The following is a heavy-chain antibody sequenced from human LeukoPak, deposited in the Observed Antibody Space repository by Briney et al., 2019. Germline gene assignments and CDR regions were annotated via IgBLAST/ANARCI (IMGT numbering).Heavy chain of an antibody. V-gene: IGHV3-7*01. CDR3: ARDRGPTDRGAFDI. Sequence: PGGSLRLSCAASGFTFSSYWMSWVRQAPGKGLEWVANIKQDGSEKYYVDSVKGRFTISRDNAKNSLYLQMNSLRAEDTAVFYCARDRGPTDRGAFDIWGQGTMVTVSS. D-gene: IGHD2-21*02. CDR1: GFTFSSYW. CDR2: IKQDGSEK. J-gene: IGHJ3*02.